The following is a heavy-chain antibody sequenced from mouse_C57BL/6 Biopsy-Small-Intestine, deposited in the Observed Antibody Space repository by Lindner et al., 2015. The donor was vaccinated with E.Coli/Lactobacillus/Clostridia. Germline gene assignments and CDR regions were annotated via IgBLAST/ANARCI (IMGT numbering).Heavy chain of an antibody. J-gene: IGHJ3*01. CDR1: GYTFSAYY. CDR3: ARQSLMTGNVFDF. V-gene: IGHV1-19*01. Sequence: SVKVSCKASGYTFSAYYIHWVRQAPGQGLEWMGFINTYNGVTTYSQDFEGAVTMTRDTSSRTVYMEVTRLIPDDTAVYYCARQSLMTGNVFDFWGRGTLVTVS. D-gene: IGHD1-3*01. CDR2: INTYNGVT.